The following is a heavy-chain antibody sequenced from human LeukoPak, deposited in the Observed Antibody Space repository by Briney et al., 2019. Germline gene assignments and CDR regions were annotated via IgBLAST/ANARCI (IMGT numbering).Heavy chain of an antibody. CDR3: ARLLNYYYYMDV. CDR2: INHSGDT. Sequence: SETLSLTCAVYGGSFSDYYWSWIRQPPGKGLEWIGEINHSGDTNYNPSLKSRVTISVDTSKNQFSLKLSSVTAADTAVYYCARLLNYYYYMDVWGKGTTVTVSS. V-gene: IGHV4-34*01. J-gene: IGHJ6*03. CDR1: GGSFSDYY.